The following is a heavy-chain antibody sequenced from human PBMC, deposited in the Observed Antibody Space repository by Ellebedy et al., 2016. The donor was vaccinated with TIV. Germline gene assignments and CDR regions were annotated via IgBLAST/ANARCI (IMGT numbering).Heavy chain of an antibody. CDR2: ISGSGTTM. J-gene: IGHJ2*01. D-gene: IGHD1-1*01. V-gene: IGHV3-11*01. CDR1: GFTFSDYY. CDR3: ARAQSTFWYLDF. Sequence: PGGSLRLSCAASGFTFSDYYMSWIRQAPGKGLEWLSYISGSGTTMSVADSVKGRFTISRDNARNSLFLRLDSLRAEDTAVYYCARAQSTFWYLDFWGRGTLVTVSS.